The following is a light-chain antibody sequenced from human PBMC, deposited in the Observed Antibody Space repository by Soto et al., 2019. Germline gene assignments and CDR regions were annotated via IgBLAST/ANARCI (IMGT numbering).Light chain of an antibody. Sequence: DIQMTQSPSTLSASVGDRVTITCRASQSISSWLAWYQQKSGKAPKLLIYDASTLESGVPSRFSGSGSGTEFTLTISRLQPDDFATYYCQKYNSYSPWTFGQGTKVDIK. J-gene: IGKJ1*01. CDR3: QKYNSYSPWT. CDR2: DAS. V-gene: IGKV1-5*01. CDR1: QSISSW.